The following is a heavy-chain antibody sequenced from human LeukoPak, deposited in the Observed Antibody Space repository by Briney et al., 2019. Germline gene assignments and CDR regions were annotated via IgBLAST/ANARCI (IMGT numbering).Heavy chain of an antibody. Sequence: GGSLRLSCAASGFTFSTYWMHWVRQAPGKGLVWVSRINSDGSSTSYGDSVKGRFTISRDNAKNTLYLQMNSLGAEDTAVYYCATTYYYDRSGYAGYWGQGTLVTVSS. CDR1: GFTFSTYW. J-gene: IGHJ4*02. V-gene: IGHV3-74*01. D-gene: IGHD3-22*01. CDR2: INSDGSST. CDR3: ATTYYYDRSGYAGY.